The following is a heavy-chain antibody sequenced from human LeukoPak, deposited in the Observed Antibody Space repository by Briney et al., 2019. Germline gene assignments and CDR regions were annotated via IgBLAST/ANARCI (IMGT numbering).Heavy chain of an antibody. CDR2: INHSGST. CDR3: FVLPLGY. D-gene: IGHD2-15*01. J-gene: IGHJ4*02. CDR1: GESFSGYY. Sequence: SETLSLTCAVYGESFSGYYRSWIRQPPGKGLEWIGEINHSGSTNYNPSLKSRVTISVDTSKNQFSLKLSSVAAADTAVYYCFVLPLGYWGQGTLVTVSS. V-gene: IGHV4-34*01.